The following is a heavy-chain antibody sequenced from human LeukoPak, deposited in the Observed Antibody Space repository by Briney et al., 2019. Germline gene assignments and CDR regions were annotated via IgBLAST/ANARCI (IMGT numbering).Heavy chain of an antibody. V-gene: IGHV4-4*07. CDR1: GGSISSYY. D-gene: IGHD6-19*01. CDR3: ARDESSSGWYNWFDP. CDR2: IYTSGST. Sequence: PSETLSFTCTVSGGSISSYYWSWIRQPAGKGLEWIGRIYTSGSTNYNPSLKSRVTMSVDTSKNQFSLKLSSVTAADTAVYYCARDESSSGWYNWFDPWGQGTLVTVSS. J-gene: IGHJ5*02.